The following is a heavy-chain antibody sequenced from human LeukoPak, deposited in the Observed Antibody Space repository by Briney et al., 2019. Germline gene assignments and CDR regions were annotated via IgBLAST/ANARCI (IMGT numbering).Heavy chain of an antibody. CDR1: ADSIRNYY. V-gene: IGHV4-59*01. CDR2: IYYSGST. J-gene: IGHJ4*02. CDR3: ARSRGSWSTFDY. Sequence: SETLSLTCSVSADSIRNYYYSWIRQPPGKGLEWIGYIYYSGSTNYNPSLQSRVTMSVDTSKNQFSLNLSSVTAADTAVYYCARSRGSWSTFDYWGQGTQVTVSS. D-gene: IGHD6-13*01.